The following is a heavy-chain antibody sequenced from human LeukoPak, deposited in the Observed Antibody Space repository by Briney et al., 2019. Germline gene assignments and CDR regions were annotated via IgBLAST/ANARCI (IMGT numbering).Heavy chain of an antibody. CDR2: INHSGST. CDR1: GGSFSGYY. J-gene: IGHJ4*02. Sequence: PSETLSLTCAVYGGSFSGYYWSWIRQPPGKGLEWIGEINHSGSTNYNPSLKSRVTMSVDTSKNQFSLRLRSVTAADTAVYYCARQIAPAGTAGFDFWGQGALVTVSS. V-gene: IGHV4-34*01. CDR3: ARQIAPAGTAGFDF. D-gene: IGHD6-13*01.